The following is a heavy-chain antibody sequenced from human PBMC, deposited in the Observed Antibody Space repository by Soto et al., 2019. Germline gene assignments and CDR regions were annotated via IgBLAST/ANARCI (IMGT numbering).Heavy chain of an antibody. V-gene: IGHV3-30-3*01. CDR3: AREVLVPAATPTFEY. D-gene: IGHD2-2*01. CDR2: ISYDGSNK. J-gene: IGHJ4*02. Sequence: QVQLVESGGGVVQPGRSLRLSCAASGFTFSSYAMHWVRQAPGTGLEWVAVISYDGSNKYYADSVTGRFTISRDNSKTTRYLHMNRLRAEDTAVYYCAREVLVPAATPTFEYWGQGTLVTVSS. CDR1: GFTFSSYA.